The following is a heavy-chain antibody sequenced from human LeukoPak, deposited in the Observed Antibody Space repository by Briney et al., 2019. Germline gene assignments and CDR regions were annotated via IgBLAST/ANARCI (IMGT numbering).Heavy chain of an antibody. J-gene: IGHJ3*02. CDR1: GYSFTSYW. CDR2: IYPGDSDT. V-gene: IGHV5-51*01. CDR3: ARLTRGSGSYPGAFDI. D-gene: IGHD3-10*01. Sequence: ESLKISCKGSGYSFTSYWIGWVRQMPGKGLEWMGIIYPGDSDTRYSPSFQGQVTISADKSISTAYLQWSSLKASDTAMYYCARLTRGSGSYPGAFDIWGQGTMVTVSS.